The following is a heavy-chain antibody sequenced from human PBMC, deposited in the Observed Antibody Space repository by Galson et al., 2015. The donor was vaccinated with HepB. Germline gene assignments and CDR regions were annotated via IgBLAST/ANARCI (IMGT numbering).Heavy chain of an antibody. D-gene: IGHD6-19*01. Sequence: SLRLSCAASGFTVSSDYMSWVRQAPGKGLGWVSVIYSGGSTYYADSVKGRFTISRDNSKNTLYLQMNSLRAEDTAVYYCARDGYSSGWSDAFDIWGQGTMVTVSS. CDR1: GFTVSSDY. CDR2: IYSGGST. V-gene: IGHV3-53*01. CDR3: ARDGYSSGWSDAFDI. J-gene: IGHJ3*02.